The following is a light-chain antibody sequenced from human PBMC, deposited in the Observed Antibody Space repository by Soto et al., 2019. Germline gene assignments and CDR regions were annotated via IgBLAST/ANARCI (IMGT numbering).Light chain of an antibody. J-gene: IGLJ3*02. CDR2: DNN. CDR3: GTWDNSLSAV. Sequence: QSVLTQPPSVSAAPGQKVTISCSGSSSNIGNNYVSWYQHLPGTASKLLIYDNNKRPSRIPDRFSGSQSGTSATLDITGLQTGDEADYYCGTWDNSLSAVFGGGTKLTVL. CDR1: SSNIGNNY. V-gene: IGLV1-51*01.